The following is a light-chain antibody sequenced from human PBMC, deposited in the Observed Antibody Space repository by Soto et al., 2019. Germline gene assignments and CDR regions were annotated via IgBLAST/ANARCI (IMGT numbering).Light chain of an antibody. CDR3: ASYTSSSTVV. J-gene: IGLJ2*01. CDR2: DVT. V-gene: IGLV2-14*01. CDR1: SSDVGGYNY. Sequence: QSALTQPASVSGSPGQSITVSCTGTSSDVGGYNYVSWYQQHPGKAPKLMIYDVTNRPPGLSNRFSGSKSGNTASLTISGLQAEDEAHYYCASYTSSSTVVFGGGTKVTVL.